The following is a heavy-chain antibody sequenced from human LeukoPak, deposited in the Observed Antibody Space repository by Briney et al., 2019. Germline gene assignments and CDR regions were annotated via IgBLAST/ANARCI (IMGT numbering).Heavy chain of an antibody. CDR1: GFTFSSYA. J-gene: IGHJ4*02. V-gene: IGHV3-30-3*01. D-gene: IGHD3-16*02. CDR2: ISYDGSNK. Sequence: PGRSLRLSCAASGFTFSSYAMHWVRQAPGKGLGWEAVISYDGSNKYYADSVKGRFTISRDNSKNTLYLQMNSLRAEDTAVYYCAREGDYVWGSYRPFDYWGQGTLVTVSS. CDR3: AREGDYVWGSYRPFDY.